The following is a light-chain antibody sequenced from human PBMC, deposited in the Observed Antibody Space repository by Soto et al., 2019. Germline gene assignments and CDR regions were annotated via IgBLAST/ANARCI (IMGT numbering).Light chain of an antibody. CDR3: QSYDSSLSGSVV. CDR2: GNS. J-gene: IGLJ2*01. Sequence: SVLTQPPSVSGAPGQRVTISCTGSSSNIGAGYDVHSYQQLPGTAPKLLIYGNSNRPSGVPDRFSGSKSGTSASLAITGLQAEDEADYYCQSYDSSLSGSVVFGGGTKVTVL. V-gene: IGLV1-40*01. CDR1: SSNIGAGYD.